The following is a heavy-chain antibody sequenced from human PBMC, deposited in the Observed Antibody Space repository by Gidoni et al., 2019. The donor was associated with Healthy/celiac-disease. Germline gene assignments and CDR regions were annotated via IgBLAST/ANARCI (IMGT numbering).Heavy chain of an antibody. CDR1: GFTFSRYA. V-gene: IGHV3-23*01. J-gene: IGHJ4*02. CDR2: ISGSGGST. Sequence: EVQLLESGGGLVQPGGSLRLSCAASGFTFSRYAMSWVRQAPGKGLEWVSAISGSGGSTYYADSVKGRCTISRDNSKNTLYLQMNSLRAEDTAVYYCAKEGSGSYYFDYWGQGTLVTVSS. D-gene: IGHD1-26*01. CDR3: AKEGSGSYYFDY.